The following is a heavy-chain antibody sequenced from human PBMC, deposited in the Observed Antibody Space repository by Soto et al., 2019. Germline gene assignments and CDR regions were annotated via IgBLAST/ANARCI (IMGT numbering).Heavy chain of an antibody. D-gene: IGHD6-19*01. CDR2: IYSGGST. J-gene: IGHJ3*02. V-gene: IGHV3-53*04. Sequence: GGSLRLSCAASGFTVSSNYMSWVRQAPGKGLEWVSVIYSGGSTYYADSVKGRFTISRHNSKNTLYLQMNSLRAEDTAVYYCARTVTVAGTLVYAFDIWGQGTMVTVSS. CDR1: GFTVSSNY. CDR3: ARTVTVAGTLVYAFDI.